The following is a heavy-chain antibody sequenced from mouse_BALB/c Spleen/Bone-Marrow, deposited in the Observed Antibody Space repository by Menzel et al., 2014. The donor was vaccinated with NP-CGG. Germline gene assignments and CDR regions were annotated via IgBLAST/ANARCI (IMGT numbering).Heavy chain of an antibody. Sequence: QVQLQQSGPELVKPGASVKISCEASGYSFTSYYIRWVKQRPGQGLEWIGWIFPGSGNIKYNEKFKGEATLTADTSSSTAYMRLSSLTSEDPAVYFCARRGNWGYAMDYWGQGASVTVSS. V-gene: IGHV1-66*01. CDR2: IFPGSGNI. J-gene: IGHJ4*01. D-gene: IGHD2-1*01. CDR3: ARRGNWGYAMDY. CDR1: GYSFTSYY.